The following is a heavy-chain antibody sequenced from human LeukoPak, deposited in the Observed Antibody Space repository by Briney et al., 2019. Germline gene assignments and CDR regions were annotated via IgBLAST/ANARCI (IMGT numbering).Heavy chain of an antibody. D-gene: IGHD3-3*01. CDR2: ISYDGNDK. CDR3: ARDTIFGVVTTYYFDY. J-gene: IGHJ4*02. Sequence: GGSLRLSCAASGFTFNIYGLHWVRQAPGKGLEWVAVISYDGNDKHYADSVKGRFTISRDNSKNTLCLQMNSLRAEDAAVYYCARDTIFGVVTTYYFDYWGQGTLVTASS. CDR1: GFTFNIYG. V-gene: IGHV3-30*03.